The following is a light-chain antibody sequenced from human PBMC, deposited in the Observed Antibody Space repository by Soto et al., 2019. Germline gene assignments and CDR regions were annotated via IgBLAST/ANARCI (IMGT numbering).Light chain of an antibody. Sequence: QSVLSQPPSTSGTPGQSVTISCSGSSSNIGSNPVNWYQQVPGAAPKLLIYNNDKRPSGVPDRFSGSKSGTSASLTSRGLQSEDEADYYCAAWDDRLKTYVLGTRTKVTVL. J-gene: IGLJ1*01. CDR2: NND. V-gene: IGLV1-44*01. CDR3: AAWDDRLKTYV. CDR1: SSNIGSNP.